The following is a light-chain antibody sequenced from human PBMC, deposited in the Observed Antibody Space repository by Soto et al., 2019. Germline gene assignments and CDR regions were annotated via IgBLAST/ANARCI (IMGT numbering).Light chain of an antibody. CDR2: DVS. J-gene: IGLJ2*01. V-gene: IGLV2-14*01. Sequence: QSALTQPASVSGSPGQSITISCTGTSSDVGGYNYVSWYQQHPGKAPKLMIYDVSNRPSGVSNRFSGPKSGNTASLTISGPQVEEGADFYCPSYKPTSTRGVFGGGPKL. CDR3: PSYKPTSTRGV. CDR1: SSDVGGYNY.